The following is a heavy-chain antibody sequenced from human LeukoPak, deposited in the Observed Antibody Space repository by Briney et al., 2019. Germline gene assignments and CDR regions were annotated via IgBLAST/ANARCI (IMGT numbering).Heavy chain of an antibody. V-gene: IGHV1-2*02. CDR1: GYTFTGYY. D-gene: IGHD5-12*01. CDR3: ARGWNSGYDYDS. J-gene: IGHJ4*02. CDR2: INPNSGGT. Sequence: GASVKVSCKSSGYTFTGYYIHWVRQAPGQGPEWMGWINPNSGGTNYAQKFQGRVTMTRDTSIYTVYMELSRLRSDDTAVYYCARGWNSGYDYDSWGQGTLVTVSS.